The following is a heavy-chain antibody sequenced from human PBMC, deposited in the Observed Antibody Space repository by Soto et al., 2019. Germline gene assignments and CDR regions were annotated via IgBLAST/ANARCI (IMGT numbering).Heavy chain of an antibody. J-gene: IGHJ4*02. V-gene: IGHV4-31*01. Sequence: QVQLQESGPGLVKPSQTLSLTCTVSGGSISSGGYYWSWIRQHPGKGLEWIGYMYNSVSTYYNPSLKSLVTISVDKSKNQFSLMLSSVPAADTAVYYCSRDPQYWGQGTLVTVSS. CDR1: GGSISSGGYY. CDR2: MYNSVST. CDR3: SRDPQY.